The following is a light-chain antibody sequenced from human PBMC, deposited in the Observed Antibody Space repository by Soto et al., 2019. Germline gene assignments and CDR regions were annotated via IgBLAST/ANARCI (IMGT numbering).Light chain of an antibody. CDR2: KVS. Sequence: DVVMTQSPLSLSVTLGQPASISCRSSQSLLYSDGNTYLNWFQQRPGQSPRRLIYKVSNRDSGVPARCTGSGSVTDFTLTISRVEAEDVGVYSFMQGVYWPPGRAFGQGTKGEIK. J-gene: IGKJ1*01. CDR1: QSLLYSDGNTY. V-gene: IGKV2-30*01. CDR3: MQGVYWPPGRA.